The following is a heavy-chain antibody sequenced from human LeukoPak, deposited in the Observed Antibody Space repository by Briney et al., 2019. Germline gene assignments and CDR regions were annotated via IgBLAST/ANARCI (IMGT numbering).Heavy chain of an antibody. J-gene: IGHJ4*02. CDR3: ARVQGSSWADYFDY. Sequence: ASVKVSCKASGGTFSSYAISWVRQAPGQGLEWMGGIIPIFGTANYAQKFQGRVTITTDESKSTAYMELSSLRSEDTAVYYCARVQGSSWADYFDYWGQGTLVTVSS. V-gene: IGHV1-69*05. CDR1: GGTFSSYA. CDR2: IIPIFGTA. D-gene: IGHD6-13*01.